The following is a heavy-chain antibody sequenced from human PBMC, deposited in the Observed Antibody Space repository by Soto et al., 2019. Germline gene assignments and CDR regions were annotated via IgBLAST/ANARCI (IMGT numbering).Heavy chain of an antibody. Sequence: AVKVSCKDTGGLFSSYAVSWVRQAPGQGLEWMGGIIPVFGTAYYAQKFQGRVTITADESTNTAYMELSSLRSEDTAMYYCARGGSGYVWFNEYWGQGTLVTVSS. CDR2: IIPVFGTA. V-gene: IGHV1-69*13. J-gene: IGHJ4*02. CDR1: GGLFSSYA. CDR3: ARGGSGYVWFNEY. D-gene: IGHD3-22*01.